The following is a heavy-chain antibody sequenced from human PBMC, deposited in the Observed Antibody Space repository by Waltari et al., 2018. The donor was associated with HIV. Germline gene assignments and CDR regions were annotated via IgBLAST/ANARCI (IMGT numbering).Heavy chain of an antibody. CDR3: ARDRHYDILTGSYFDY. CDR2: INQDGSEK. CDR1: GFTLTSYW. D-gene: IGHD3-9*01. Sequence: EVQLVASGGGLVQHGGARRLRCASHGFTLTSYWIIMVRQAPGKGWEWVANINQDGSEKYFGDSVKGRFTISRDNAKISLCLQMNSLRAEDTAVYYCARDRHYDILTGSYFDYWGQGTLVTVSS. J-gene: IGHJ4*02. V-gene: IGHV3-7*01.